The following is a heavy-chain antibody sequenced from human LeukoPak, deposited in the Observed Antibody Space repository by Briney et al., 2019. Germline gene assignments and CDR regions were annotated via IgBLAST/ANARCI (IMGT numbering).Heavy chain of an antibody. CDR1: GGSISSYY. V-gene: IGHV4-59*01. D-gene: IGHD1-26*01. CDR3: ARSLSGSYYDIDY. J-gene: IGHJ4*02. Sequence: SETLSLTCTVSGGSISSYYWSWIRQPPGKGLEWIGYIYYSGSTNYNPSLKSRVTISVDTSKNQFSLKLSSVTAADTAVYYCARSLSGSYYDIDYWGQGTLVTVSS. CDR2: IYYSGST.